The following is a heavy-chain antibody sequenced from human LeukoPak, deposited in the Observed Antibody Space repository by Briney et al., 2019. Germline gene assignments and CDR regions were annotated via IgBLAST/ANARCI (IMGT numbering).Heavy chain of an antibody. CDR1: GGSISSGDYY. J-gene: IGHJ4*02. Sequence: PSETLSLTCTVSGGSISSGDYYWSWIRQPPGKGLEWIGYIYYSGSTYYNPSLKSRVTISVDTSKSQFSLKLSSVTAADTAVYYCARLGGYGYFDYWGQGTLVTVSS. D-gene: IGHD5-12*01. CDR2: IYYSGST. V-gene: IGHV4-30-4*02. CDR3: ARLGGYGYFDY.